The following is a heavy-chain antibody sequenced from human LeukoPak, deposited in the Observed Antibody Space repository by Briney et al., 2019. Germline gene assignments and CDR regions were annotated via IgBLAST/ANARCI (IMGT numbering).Heavy chain of an antibody. J-gene: IGHJ6*04. CDR1: GFTFSSYG. Sequence: GGSLRLSCAASGFTFSSYGMHWVRQAPGKGLEWVAVIWYDGSNKYYADSVKGRFTISRDNSKNTLYLQMNSLRAEDTAVYYCARGNGDSLLYGVDVWGKGTTVTVSS. CDR3: ARGNGDSLLYGVDV. V-gene: IGHV3-33*01. D-gene: IGHD4-17*01. CDR2: IWYDGSNK.